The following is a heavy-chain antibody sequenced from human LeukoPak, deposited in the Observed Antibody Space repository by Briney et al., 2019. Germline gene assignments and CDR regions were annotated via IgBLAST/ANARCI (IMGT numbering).Heavy chain of an antibody. V-gene: IGHV3-11*01. CDR3: AKAGGYYYDSSSYDDY. CDR2: ISSSGSTI. D-gene: IGHD3-22*01. Sequence: GGSLRLSCAASGFTFSDYYMSWIREAPGRGLEWVSYISSSGSTIYYADSVKGRFTISRDNAKNSLYLQMNSLRAEDTALYYCAKAGGYYYDSSSYDDYWGQGTLVTVSS. CDR1: GFTFSDYY. J-gene: IGHJ4*02.